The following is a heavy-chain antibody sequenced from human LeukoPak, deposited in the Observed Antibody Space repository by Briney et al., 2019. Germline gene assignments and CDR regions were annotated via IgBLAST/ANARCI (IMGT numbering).Heavy chain of an antibody. CDR2: IRSKADGGTT. CDR1: GLTFSNVW. CDR3: SWGSQQYFDY. J-gene: IGHJ4*02. D-gene: IGHD3-16*01. Sequence: GGSLRLSCAASGLTFSNVWMNWVRQAPGKGLDWVGLIRSKADGGTTDYAAPVKGRFTISRDDSKNTLYLQMNSLKTEDTAVYYCSWGSQQYFDYWGQGTLVTVSS. V-gene: IGHV3-15*01.